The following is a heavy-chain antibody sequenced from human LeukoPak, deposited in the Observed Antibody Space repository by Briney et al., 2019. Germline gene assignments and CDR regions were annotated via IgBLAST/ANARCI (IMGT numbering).Heavy chain of an antibody. J-gene: IGHJ4*02. CDR2: ISSSSSYI. CDR3: ARAQTYYDFWSGYWN. Sequence: PGGSLRLSCAASGFTFSDYSMNWVRQAPGKGLEWVSSISSSSSYIYYADSVKGRFTISRDNAKNSLYLQMNSLRAEDTAVYYCARAQTYYDFWSGYWNWGQGTLVTVSS. V-gene: IGHV3-21*01. D-gene: IGHD3-3*01. CDR1: GFTFSDYS.